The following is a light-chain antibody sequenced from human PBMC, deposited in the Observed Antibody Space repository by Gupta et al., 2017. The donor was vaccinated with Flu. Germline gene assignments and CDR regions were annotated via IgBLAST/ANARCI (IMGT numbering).Light chain of an antibody. J-gene: IGLJ3*02. CDR1: SSDVGGYNL. Sequence: TSSDVGGYNLFSWYQQHPGKAPKLMIYEVSNRPSGVSNRFSGSKSGNTASRTISGLQTEDEADYYCGSYTSSSTLVFGGGSKLTVL. CDR3: GSYTSSSTLV. CDR2: EVS. V-gene: IGLV2-14*01.